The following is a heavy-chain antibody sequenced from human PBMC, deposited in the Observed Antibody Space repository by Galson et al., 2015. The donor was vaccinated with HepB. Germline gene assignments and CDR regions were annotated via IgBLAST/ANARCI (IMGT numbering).Heavy chain of an antibody. CDR3: ARDIESYFFTGFDP. CDR1: GFTFSSYG. D-gene: IGHD3-10*01. V-gene: IGHV3-30*03. J-gene: IGHJ5*02. Sequence: LRLSCAASGFTFSSYGMHWVRQAPGKGLEWVAVISYDGSNKYYADSVKGRFTISRDNAKNSLYLQMNSLRAEDTAVYYCARDIESYFFTGFDPWGQGTLVTVSS. CDR2: ISYDGSNK.